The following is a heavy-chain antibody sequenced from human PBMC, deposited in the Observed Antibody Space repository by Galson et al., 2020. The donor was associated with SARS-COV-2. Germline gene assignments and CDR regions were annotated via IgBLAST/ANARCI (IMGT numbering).Heavy chain of an antibody. CDR3: ARYAAWALFAMDV. D-gene: IGHD3-10*02. CDR2: ISRSATYL. J-gene: IGHJ6*02. CDR1: GITLTSYT. V-gene: IGHV3-21*01. Sequence: GGSLRLSCTAPGITLTSYTITWVRQAPGKGLEWVSSISRSATYLYYADSLKGRFSIPRDNARNSLYLEMNSLRVEDTGVYYCARYAAWALFAMDVWGQGTTVTVSS.